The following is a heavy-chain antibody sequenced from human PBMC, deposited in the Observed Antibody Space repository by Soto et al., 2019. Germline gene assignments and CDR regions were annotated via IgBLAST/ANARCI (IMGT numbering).Heavy chain of an antibody. CDR2: IIPIFGAA. D-gene: IGHD1-26*01. CDR3: AQDASGNSLAY. CDR1: GGTFSSYT. V-gene: IGHV1-69*01. J-gene: IGHJ4*02. Sequence: QVQLVQSGAEVKKPGSSVKVSCKASGGTFSSYTISWVRQAPGQGLEWMGGIIPIFGAAKYAQNLQDRLTVTSDESTSTGYMELSSLRSEDTALYYCAQDASGNSLAYWGQGTLVIVSS.